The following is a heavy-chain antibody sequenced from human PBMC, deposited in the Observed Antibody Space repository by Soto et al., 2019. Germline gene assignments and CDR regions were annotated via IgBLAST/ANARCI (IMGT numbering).Heavy chain of an antibody. V-gene: IGHV3-23*01. D-gene: IGHD6-6*01. CDR1: GFTFSSYA. CDR2: ISGSGGST. CDR3: AKGQPDYSSSWWRGVDWFDP. J-gene: IGHJ5*02. Sequence: GGSLRLSCAASGFTFSSYAMSWVRQAPGKGLEWVSAISGSGGSTYYADSVKGRFTISRDNSKNTLYLQMNSLRAEDTAVYYCAKGQPDYSSSWWRGVDWFDPWGQGTLVTVSS.